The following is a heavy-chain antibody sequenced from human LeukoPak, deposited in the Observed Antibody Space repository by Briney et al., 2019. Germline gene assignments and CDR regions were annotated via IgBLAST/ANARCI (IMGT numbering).Heavy chain of an antibody. Sequence: SETLSLTCSVSGGSIGSYHWNWIRQPSGKGLEWIGIVFNNGGTKHNPSLKSRVAISVDTSKNQFALKPSSVTAADTAVYYCVASYGGYVLDYWGQGALVIVSS. V-gene: IGHV4-59*01. J-gene: IGHJ4*02. CDR1: GGSIGSYH. D-gene: IGHD5-12*01. CDR2: VFNNGGT. CDR3: VASYGGYVLDY.